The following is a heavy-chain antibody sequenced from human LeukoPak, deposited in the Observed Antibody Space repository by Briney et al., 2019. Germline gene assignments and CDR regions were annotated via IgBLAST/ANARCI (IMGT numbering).Heavy chain of an antibody. D-gene: IGHD1-26*01. CDR3: AREHSGSYYFDY. CDR2: INPNSGGT. V-gene: IGHV1-2*02. J-gene: IGHJ4*02. Sequence: VSVKVSCKASGYTFTGYYMHWVRQAPGQGLEWMGWINPNSGGTNYAQKFQGRVTMTRDTSISTAYMELSRLRSDDTAVYYCAREHSGSYYFDYWGQGTLVTVSS. CDR1: GYTFTGYY.